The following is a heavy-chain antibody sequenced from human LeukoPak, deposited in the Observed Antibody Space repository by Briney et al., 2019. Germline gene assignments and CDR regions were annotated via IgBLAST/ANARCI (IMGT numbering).Heavy chain of an antibody. CDR1: GYTFTSYY. V-gene: IGHV1-2*04. Sequence: SVKLSCTASGYTFTSYYMHWVRHAPGQGLEWMGCINPNSGGTNYAKKFQGCVNMTRDTSISTAYRELHRLRSDDTAVLYCARGERHPRVNWFDLWGQGTLVTVSS. CDR2: INPNSGGT. CDR3: ARGERHPRVNWFDL. D-gene: IGHD1-26*01. J-gene: IGHJ5*02.